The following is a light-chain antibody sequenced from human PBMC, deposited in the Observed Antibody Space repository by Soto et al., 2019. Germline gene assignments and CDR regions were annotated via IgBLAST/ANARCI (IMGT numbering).Light chain of an antibody. Sequence: QSVLTQPASVSGSPGQSITISCTGTSSDVGGYNYVSWYQQHPGKAPKLMIYEVSNRPSGVSNRFPGSKSGNTACLTISGLQTEDEAGYYCSSYTSSFGTGTKLTVL. J-gene: IGLJ1*01. V-gene: IGLV2-14*01. CDR3: SSYTSS. CDR2: EVS. CDR1: SSDVGGYNY.